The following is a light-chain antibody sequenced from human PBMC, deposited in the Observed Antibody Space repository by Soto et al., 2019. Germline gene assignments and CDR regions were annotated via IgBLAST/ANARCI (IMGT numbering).Light chain of an antibody. J-gene: IGLJ1*01. CDR3: QSFDSSLRAYV. Sequence: QSALTQPPSVSGAPGQRVTISCTGSSSNFGAGYEVHWYKQVPGAAPTLVIFNNLNRPSGVPERFSGSKSGTSASLVISGLQAEDEADYYCQSFDSSLRAYVFGSGTKVTVL. CDR1: SSNFGAGYE. V-gene: IGLV1-40*01. CDR2: NNL.